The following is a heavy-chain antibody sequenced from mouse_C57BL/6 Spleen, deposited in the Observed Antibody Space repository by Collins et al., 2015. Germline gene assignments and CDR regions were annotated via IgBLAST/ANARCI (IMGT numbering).Heavy chain of an antibody. CDR2: ISYDGSN. V-gene: IGHV3-6*02. D-gene: IGHD3-3*01. CDR3: ARKEGTLYAMDY. Sequence: DVQLQESGPGLVKPSQSLSLTCSVTGYSITSGYYWNWIRQFPGNKLEWMGYISYDGSNNYNPSLKNRISITRDTSKNQFFLKLNSVTTEDTATYYCARKEGTLYAMDYWGQGTSVTVSS. CDR1: GYSITSGYY. J-gene: IGHJ4*01.